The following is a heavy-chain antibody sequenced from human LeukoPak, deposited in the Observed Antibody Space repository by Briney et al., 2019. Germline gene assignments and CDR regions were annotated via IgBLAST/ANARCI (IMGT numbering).Heavy chain of an antibody. V-gene: IGHV4-39*07. CDR1: GGSISSSSYY. CDR3: ARDQQLTNWFDP. J-gene: IGHJ5*02. Sequence: SETLSLTCTVSGGSISSSSYYWGWIRQPPGKGLEWIGSIYYSGSTYYNPSLKSRVTISVDTSKNQLSLKLSSVTAADTAVYYCARDQQLTNWFDPWGQGTLVTVSS. D-gene: IGHD6-13*01. CDR2: IYYSGST.